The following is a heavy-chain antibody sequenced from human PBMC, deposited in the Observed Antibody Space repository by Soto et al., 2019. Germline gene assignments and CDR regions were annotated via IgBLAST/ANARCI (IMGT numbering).Heavy chain of an antibody. CDR3: ARDGIVVVVAAYYYYMDV. D-gene: IGHD2-15*01. V-gene: IGHV3-7*01. Sequence: GGSLRLSCAASGFTFSSYWMSWVRQAPGKGLEWVANIKQDGSEKYYVDSVKGRFTISRDNAKNSLYLQMNSLRAEDTAVYYCARDGIVVVVAAYYYYMDVWGKGTTVTVSS. CDR2: IKQDGSEK. CDR1: GFTFSSYW. J-gene: IGHJ6*03.